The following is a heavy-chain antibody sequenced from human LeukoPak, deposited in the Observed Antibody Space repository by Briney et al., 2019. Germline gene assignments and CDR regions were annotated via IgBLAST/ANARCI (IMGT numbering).Heavy chain of an antibody. CDR2: FYPGDSDT. J-gene: IGHJ4*02. CDR3: ARRYYYDSSGYYSFHY. D-gene: IGHD3-22*01. CDR1: GYSFTSYG. Sequence: GESLKISCKGSGYSFTSYGIAWVRQLPGKALEWRGIFYPGDSDTRYSPSFQGQVTISADKSISTAYLQWSSLKASDTAMYYCARRYYYDSSGYYSFHYWGQGTLVTVSS. V-gene: IGHV5-51*01.